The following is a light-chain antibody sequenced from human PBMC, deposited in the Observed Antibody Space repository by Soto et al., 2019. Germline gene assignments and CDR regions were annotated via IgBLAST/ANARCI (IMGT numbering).Light chain of an antibody. CDR2: AVT. J-gene: IGLJ1*01. Sequence: VLTQPSWVSGCLGRSITISCTGTMSDVGGYNYVAWYQHHPGKAPKVMIYAVTNRPSGFSNRFSGCKSGNTASLTISGLQAEDEADYYCSSYTGSHTQVFGTGTKVTVL. CDR3: SSYTGSHTQV. V-gene: IGLV2-14*01. CDR1: MSDVGGYNY.